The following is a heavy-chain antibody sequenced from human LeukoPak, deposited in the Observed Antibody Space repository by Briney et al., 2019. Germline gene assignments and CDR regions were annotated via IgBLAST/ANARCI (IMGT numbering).Heavy chain of an antibody. V-gene: IGHV3-21*01. J-gene: IGHJ6*02. CDR2: ISSSSSYI. D-gene: IGHD3-3*01. CDR1: GFTFSSLR. CDR3: ARGGYDFWSGYYPGDGMEV. Sequence: SGGSLRLSCAASGFTFSSLRMIWVRQAPGKGLEWFSSISSSSSYIYYADSVKGRFTISRDNAKNSLYLQMNSLRAEDTAVYYCARGGYDFWSGYYPGDGMEVWGQGTTVTVSS.